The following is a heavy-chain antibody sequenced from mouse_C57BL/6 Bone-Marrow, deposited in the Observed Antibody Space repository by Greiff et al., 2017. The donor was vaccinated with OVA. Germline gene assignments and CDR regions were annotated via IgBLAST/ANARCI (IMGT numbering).Heavy chain of an antibody. Sequence: QVQLQQPGAELVKPGASVKLSCKASGYTFTSYWMQWVKQRPGQGLEWIGEIDPSDSYTNYNQKFKGKATLTVDKSSSTAYMELNSLTSEDSAVYYCARRNYGSSYDYWGQGTTLTVSS. D-gene: IGHD1-1*01. V-gene: IGHV1-50*01. CDR3: ARRNYGSSYDY. CDR2: IDPSDSYT. CDR1: GYTFTSYW. J-gene: IGHJ2*01.